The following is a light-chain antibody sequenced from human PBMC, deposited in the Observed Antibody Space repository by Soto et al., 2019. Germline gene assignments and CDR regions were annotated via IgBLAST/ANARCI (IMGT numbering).Light chain of an antibody. Sequence: EIVLTQSPATLSLSPGERATLSCGASQSISSYLAWYQQKPGLAPRLLIYDASSRATGIPDRFSGSGSGTDGTLTISRLEPEDFAVYYCQQYGGSLTFGPGTQVDIK. V-gene: IGKV3D-20*01. CDR2: DAS. CDR3: QQYGGSLT. CDR1: QSISSY. J-gene: IGKJ3*01.